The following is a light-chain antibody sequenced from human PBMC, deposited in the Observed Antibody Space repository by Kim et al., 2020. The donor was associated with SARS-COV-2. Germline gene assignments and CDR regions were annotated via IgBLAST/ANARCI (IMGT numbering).Light chain of an antibody. Sequence: GQSITISCTGTSSDVGNYDLVSWYQQHPGEAPKLIIYEVHKRPSGVSNRFSGSKSANTASLTISGLQTEDEAEYHCCSYAGSDTLIFGGGTKVTVL. CDR2: EVH. J-gene: IGLJ2*01. CDR3: CSYAGSDTLI. V-gene: IGLV2-23*02. CDR1: SSDVGNYDL.